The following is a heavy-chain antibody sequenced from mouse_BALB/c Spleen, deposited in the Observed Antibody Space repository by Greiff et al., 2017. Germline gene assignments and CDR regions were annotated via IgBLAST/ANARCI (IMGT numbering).Heavy chain of an antibody. CDR3: ARVGYGNAY. Sequence: DVKLVESGGGLVKPGGSLKLSCAASGFTFSSYAMSWVRQTPEKRLEWVASISSGGSTYYPDSVKGRFTISRDNARNILYLQMSSLRSEDTAMYYCARVGYGNAYWGQGTLVTVSA. V-gene: IGHV5-6-5*01. CDR2: ISSGGST. J-gene: IGHJ3*01. CDR1: GFTFSSYA. D-gene: IGHD2-1*01.